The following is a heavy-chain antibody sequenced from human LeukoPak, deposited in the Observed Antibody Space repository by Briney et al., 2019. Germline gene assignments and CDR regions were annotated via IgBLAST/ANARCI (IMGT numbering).Heavy chain of an antibody. V-gene: IGHV3-48*01. D-gene: IGHD3-10*02. CDR1: GFTFSSYS. J-gene: IGHJ6*04. CDR2: ISSSSSTI. CDR3: AELGITMIGGV. Sequence: GGSLRLSCAASGFTFSSYSMNWVRQAPGKGLEWVSYISSSSSTIYYADSVKGRFTITRDNAKNSLYLQMNSLRAEDTAVYYCAELGITMIGGVWGKGTTVTISS.